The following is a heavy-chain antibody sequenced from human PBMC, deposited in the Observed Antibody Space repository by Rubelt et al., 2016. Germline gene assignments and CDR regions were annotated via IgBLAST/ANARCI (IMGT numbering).Heavy chain of an antibody. CDR3: VTGGGYGDFPFDH. Sequence: QVQLQQWGAGLLKPSETLSLTCAVYGGSFSGYYWSWIRQPPGKGLEWIGEINHSGSTNYNPSLKSRVAISIDTSRSQFSLKLNSVTAAGTAVYYCVTGGGYGDFPFDHWGQGTLVSVSS. V-gene: IGHV4-34*01. D-gene: IGHD4-17*01. J-gene: IGHJ4*02. CDR2: INHSGST. CDR1: GGSFSGYY.